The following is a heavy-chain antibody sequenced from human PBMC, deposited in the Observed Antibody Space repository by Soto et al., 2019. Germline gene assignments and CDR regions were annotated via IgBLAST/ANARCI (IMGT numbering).Heavy chain of an antibody. Sequence: QVQLVQSGAEVKKPGASVKVSCKASGDTFTDYYIHWVRQAPGQGLEWMGTVNPSGGHTTYAQHFLGRRTMTRDTSTRALYVELTTLTSEDTAGYYCERGGQVVVVTAALDYWGQGTLVTVAS. V-gene: IGHV1-46*01. J-gene: IGHJ4*02. CDR1: GDTFTDYY. D-gene: IGHD2-21*02. CDR2: VNPSGGHT. CDR3: ERGGQVVVVTAALDY.